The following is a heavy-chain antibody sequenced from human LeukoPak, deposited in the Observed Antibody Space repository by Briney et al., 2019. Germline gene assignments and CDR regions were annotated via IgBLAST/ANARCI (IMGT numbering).Heavy chain of an antibody. J-gene: IGHJ1*01. CDR3: ARTFVRDSSGWNVVEESFQD. CDR2: LRGKANNYST. D-gene: IGHD6-19*01. V-gene: IGHV3-73*01. CDR1: GFTFSDST. Sequence: PGGSLRLSCAASGFTFSDSTIHWVRHTSGKGLEWLGRLRGKANNYSTAYAAAVIGRFTFSRDDSKNTAFLQMNSLKSEDSAVYYCARTFVRDSSGWNVVEESFQDWGQGTLVTVSS.